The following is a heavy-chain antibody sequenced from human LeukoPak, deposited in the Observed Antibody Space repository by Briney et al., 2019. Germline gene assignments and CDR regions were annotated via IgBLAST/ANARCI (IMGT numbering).Heavy chain of an antibody. CDR2: ISAYNGNT. CDR1: GCTFTSYG. Sequence: ASVKVSCKASGCTFTSYGISWVRQAPGQGLEWMGWISAYNGNTNYAQKLQGRVTMTTDTSTSTAYMELRSLRSDDTAVYYCARGNKRRFLEWLPVDYWGQGTLVTVSS. CDR3: ARGNKRRFLEWLPVDY. V-gene: IGHV1-18*01. J-gene: IGHJ4*02. D-gene: IGHD3-3*01.